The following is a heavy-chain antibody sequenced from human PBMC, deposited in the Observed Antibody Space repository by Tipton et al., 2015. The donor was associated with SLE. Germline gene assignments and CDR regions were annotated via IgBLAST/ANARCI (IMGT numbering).Heavy chain of an antibody. CDR2: TNYGSGST. D-gene: IGHD6-19*01. CDR3: ARHVVAVAGVDY. V-gene: IGHV4-39*07. Sequence: TLSLTCTVSGGSISSGGYYWGWIRRPPGKGLEWIGSTNYGSGSTHYNPSLMSRVTISVDTSKNQFSLKLSSVTAADTAVYYCARHVVAVAGVDYWGQGTLVTVSS. CDR1: GGSISSGGYY. J-gene: IGHJ4*02.